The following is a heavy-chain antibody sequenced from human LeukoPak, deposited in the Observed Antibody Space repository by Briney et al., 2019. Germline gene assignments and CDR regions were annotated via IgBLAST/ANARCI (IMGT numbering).Heavy chain of an antibody. D-gene: IGHD3-22*01. Sequence: ASVKVSCKASGYTFTGYYMHWVRQAPGQGLEWMGWINPNSGGTNYAQKFQGWVTMTRDTSISTAYMELSRLRSDDTAVYYCARDVRDYDSSGYYSGSGMDVWGQGTTVTVSS. V-gene: IGHV1-2*04. CDR1: GYTFTGYY. CDR3: ARDVRDYDSSGYYSGSGMDV. CDR2: INPNSGGT. J-gene: IGHJ6*02.